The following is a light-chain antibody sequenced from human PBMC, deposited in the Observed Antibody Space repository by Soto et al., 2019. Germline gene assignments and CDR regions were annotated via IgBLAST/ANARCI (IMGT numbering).Light chain of an antibody. CDR1: QSVNSNY. Sequence: EIVLTQSPGSLSLSPGERATLSCRASQSVNSNYLAWYQQKPGQAPRLLIYGASSRATGIPDRFSGSGSGTDFTLTISRLEPEDFAVYYCQQYGSSPPITFGQGTRLEIK. V-gene: IGKV3-20*01. J-gene: IGKJ5*01. CDR3: QQYGSSPPIT. CDR2: GAS.